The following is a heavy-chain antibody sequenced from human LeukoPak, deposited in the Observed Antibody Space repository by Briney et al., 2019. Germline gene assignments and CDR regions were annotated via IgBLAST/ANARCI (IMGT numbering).Heavy chain of an antibody. CDR1: GYSFTSYW. J-gene: IGHJ5*02. CDR2: IDPSDSYT. D-gene: IGHD3-10*01. CDR3: ARLQDYYGSGRAGFDP. V-gene: IGHV5-10-1*01. Sequence: GESLRISCQSSGYSFTSYWISWVRQMPGKGLEWMGRIDPSDSYTNYSPSFQGHVAISADKSISTAYLQWSSLKASDTAMYYCARLQDYYGSGRAGFDPWGQGTLVTVSS.